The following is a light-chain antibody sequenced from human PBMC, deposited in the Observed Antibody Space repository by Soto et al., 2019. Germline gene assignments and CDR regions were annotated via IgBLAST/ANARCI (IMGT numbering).Light chain of an antibody. CDR1: QSVSSN. CDR2: GAS. Sequence: EIVLTQSPGTLSSSPGERATLSCRASQSVSSNLAWYQQKPGQAPRLLIYGASTRATGIPARFSGSGSGTEFTLTISSLQSEDFAVYYCQQYNSWVTFGGGTKVDIK. J-gene: IGKJ4*01. V-gene: IGKV3-15*01. CDR3: QQYNSWVT.